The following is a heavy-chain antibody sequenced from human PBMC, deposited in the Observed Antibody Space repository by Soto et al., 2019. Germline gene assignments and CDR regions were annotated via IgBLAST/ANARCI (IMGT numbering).Heavy chain of an antibody. J-gene: IGHJ6*02. CDR3: ARFETEQKTLWLHYYYYYGMDV. CDR1: GFTFSNAW. V-gene: IGHV3-15*07. D-gene: IGHD5-18*01. Sequence: PGGSLRLSCAASGFTFSNAWMNWVRQAPGKGLEWVGRIKSKTDGGTTDYADSVKGRFTISRDNSKNTLYLQMNSLRAEDTAVYYCARFETEQKTLWLHYYYYYGMDVWGQGTTVTVSS. CDR2: IKSKTDGGTT.